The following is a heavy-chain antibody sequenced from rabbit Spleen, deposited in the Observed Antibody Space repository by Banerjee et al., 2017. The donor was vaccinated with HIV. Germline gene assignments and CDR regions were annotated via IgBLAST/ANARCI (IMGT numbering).Heavy chain of an antibody. J-gene: IGHJ6*01. V-gene: IGHV1S40*01. CDR3: ARDTGSSFSSYGMDL. CDR1: GFSFSSTYY. D-gene: IGHD8-1*01. Sequence: VESGGGLVKPGASLTLTCTASGFSFSSTYYMCWVRQAPGKGLEWIACIDTGSSSFTYFAHWAKGRFTISKASSTTVTLQMTSLTAADTATYFCARDTGSSFSSYGMDLWGQGTLVTVS. CDR2: IDTGSSSFT.